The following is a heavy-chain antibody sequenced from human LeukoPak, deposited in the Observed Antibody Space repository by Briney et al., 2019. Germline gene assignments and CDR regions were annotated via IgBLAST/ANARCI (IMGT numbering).Heavy chain of an antibody. J-gene: IGHJ4*02. CDR3: AKEAEYIAAAGPADY. V-gene: IGHV4-59*12. CDR2: IYYSGST. CDR1: GGSISSYY. D-gene: IGHD6-13*01. Sequence: SETLSLTCTVSGGSISSYYWSWIRQPPGKGLEWIGYIYYSGSTHYNPSLKSRVTISVDTSKNQFSLKLSSVTAADTAVYYCAKEAEYIAAAGPADYWGQGTLVTVSS.